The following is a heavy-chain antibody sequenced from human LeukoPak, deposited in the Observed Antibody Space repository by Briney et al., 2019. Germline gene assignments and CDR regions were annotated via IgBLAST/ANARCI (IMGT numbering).Heavy chain of an antibody. CDR2: ISYRGST. CDR3: ARDLVTVTKGFDI. CDR1: GDPFSSHY. J-gene: IGHJ3*02. Sequence: PSETLSLTCTVSGDPFSSHYWTWIRQPPGKGLEWIGYISYRGSTNYNPSLKSRVTISIDTSKNQFSLKLSSVTAADTAVYYCARDLVTVTKGFDIWGHGTMVSVSS. V-gene: IGHV4-59*11. D-gene: IGHD4-17*01.